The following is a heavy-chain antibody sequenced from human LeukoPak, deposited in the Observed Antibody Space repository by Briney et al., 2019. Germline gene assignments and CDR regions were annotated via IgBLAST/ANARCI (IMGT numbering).Heavy chain of an antibody. V-gene: IGHV1-46*01. J-gene: IGHJ4*02. D-gene: IGHD3-22*01. CDR3: AKWSSGDYYESSGYFDY. Sequence: ASVKVSCKASGYTFTSYYMHWVRQAPGQGLEWMGIINPSGGSTSYAQKFQGRVTMTRDMSTSTVYMELSSLRSEDTAVYYCAKWSSGDYYESSGYFDYWGQGTLVTVSS. CDR1: GYTFTSYY. CDR2: INPSGGST.